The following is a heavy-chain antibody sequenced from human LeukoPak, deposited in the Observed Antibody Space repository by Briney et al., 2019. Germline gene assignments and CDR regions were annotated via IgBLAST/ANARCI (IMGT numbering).Heavy chain of an antibody. V-gene: IGHV1-2*02. Sequence: RASVKVSCKASVYTFTGYYMHWVRQAPGQGLEWMGWINPNSGGTNYAQKFQGRVTMTRDTSISTAYMELSRLRSDDTAVYYCARVGDSQMAFDIWGQGKMVTVSS. D-gene: IGHD2-21*02. J-gene: IGHJ3*02. CDR1: VYTFTGYY. CDR3: ARVGDSQMAFDI. CDR2: INPNSGGT.